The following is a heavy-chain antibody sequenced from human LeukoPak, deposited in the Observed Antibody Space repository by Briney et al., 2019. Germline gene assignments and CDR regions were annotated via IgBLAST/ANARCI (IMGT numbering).Heavy chain of an antibody. CDR2: IKEDGTSA. V-gene: IGHV3-74*01. D-gene: IGHD5-18*01. CDR3: ARVLTKSYGFGQ. CDR1: GFAFSVYW. J-gene: IGHJ4*02. Sequence: PGGSLRLSCAASGFAFSVYWMHWVRQAPGKGLWWVAHIKEDGTSARHADSVKGRFTISRDNAKNTMYLQMNSLTGEDTAVYYCARVLTKSYGFGQWGEGSLVTVSS.